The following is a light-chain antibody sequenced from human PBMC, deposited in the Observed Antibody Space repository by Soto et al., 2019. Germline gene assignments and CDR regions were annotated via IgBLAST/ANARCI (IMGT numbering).Light chain of an antibody. CDR3: QTWGTGWV. J-gene: IGLJ3*02. CDR1: SGHSDYA. CDR2: VNSDGSH. Sequence: QSVLTQSPSASASLGASVKLTCTLSSGHSDYAIAWHQQQPEKGPRYLMKVNSDGSHIRGDGIPDRFSGSSSGTERYLTISSLQSEDEADYYCQTWGTGWVFGGGTKLTVL. V-gene: IGLV4-69*01.